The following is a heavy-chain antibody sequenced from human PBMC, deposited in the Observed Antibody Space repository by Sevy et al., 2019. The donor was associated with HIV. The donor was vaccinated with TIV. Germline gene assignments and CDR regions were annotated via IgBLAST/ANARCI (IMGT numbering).Heavy chain of an antibody. CDR1: GFTFSSYW. CDR3: AKLDYDILTGNPDY. D-gene: IGHD3-9*01. Sequence: GGSLRLSCAASGFTFSSYWMHWVRQVPGKGLVWVSRIKSDGSSTSYADSVKGRFTISRDNSKNTLYLAMSSLSPEDTAVYYCAKLDYDILTGNPDYWGQGTLVTVSS. V-gene: IGHV3-74*01. CDR2: IKSDGSST. J-gene: IGHJ4*02.